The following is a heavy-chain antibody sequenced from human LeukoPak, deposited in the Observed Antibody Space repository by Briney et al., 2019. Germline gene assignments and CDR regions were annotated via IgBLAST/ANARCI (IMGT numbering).Heavy chain of an antibody. CDR2: INHSGST. J-gene: IGHJ4*02. CDR1: GGSLSGYY. V-gene: IGHV4-34*01. Sequence: SETLSLTCAVYGGSLSGYYWSWIRQPPGKGLEWIGEINHSGSTNYNPSLKSRVTISVDTSKNQFSLKLSSVTAADPAVYYCARAIGYCSGGSCFDDYWGQGTLVTVSS. D-gene: IGHD2-15*01. CDR3: ARAIGYCSGGSCFDDY.